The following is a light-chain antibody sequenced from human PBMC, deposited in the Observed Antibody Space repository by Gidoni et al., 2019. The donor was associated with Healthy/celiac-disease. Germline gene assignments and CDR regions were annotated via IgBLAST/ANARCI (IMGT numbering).Light chain of an antibody. J-gene: IGLJ3*02. Sequence: QSVLTQPPSASGTPGQRVTISCSGSSSNIGSNTLNWYQQLPGTAPKLLIYNNNPRPSGGPGRFSGSKAGPLGLPSISGLQSEDEADYYCAAWDDSLNGWVFGGGTKLTVL. CDR1: SSNIGSNT. CDR3: AAWDDSLNGWV. CDR2: NNN. V-gene: IGLV1-44*01.